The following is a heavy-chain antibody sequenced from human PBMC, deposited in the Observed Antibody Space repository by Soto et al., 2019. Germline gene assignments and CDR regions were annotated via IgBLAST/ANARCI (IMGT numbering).Heavy chain of an antibody. V-gene: IGHV1-8*01. CDR1: GYTFTSYD. CDR3: AKNTGPTSDWFDP. CDR2: MNPNSGNT. Sequence: ASGKVSCKASGYTFTSYDINWVRQATGQGLEWMGWMNPNSGNTGYAQKFQGRVTMTRNTSISTAYMELSSLRSEDTAVYYCAKNTGPTSDWFDPWGQGTQVSVSS. J-gene: IGHJ5*02. D-gene: IGHD1-26*01.